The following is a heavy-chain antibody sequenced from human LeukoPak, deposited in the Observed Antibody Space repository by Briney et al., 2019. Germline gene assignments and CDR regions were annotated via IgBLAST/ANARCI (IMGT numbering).Heavy chain of an antibody. CDR3: ARSSQRVTMVFYYYYMDV. CDR2: ISSSSSYI. V-gene: IGHV3-21*01. D-gene: IGHD3-10*01. Sequence: TGGSLRLSCAASGFTFSSYSMNWVRQAPGKGLEWVSSISSSSSYIYYADSVKGRFTISRDNAKNSLYLQMNSPRAEDTAVYYCARSSQRVTMVFYYYYMDVWGKGTTVTVSS. CDR1: GFTFSSYS. J-gene: IGHJ6*03.